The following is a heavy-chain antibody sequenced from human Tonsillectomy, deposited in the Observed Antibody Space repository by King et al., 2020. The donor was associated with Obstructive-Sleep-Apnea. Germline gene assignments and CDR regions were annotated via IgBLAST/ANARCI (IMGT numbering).Heavy chain of an antibody. Sequence: PLQESGPGLVKPSETLSLTCTVSGGSISSNYWSWVRQPPGKGLEWIGYIYYSGSTTYNPSLKSRVTISVDTSKNQFSLQLSSVTAADTAVYYCAKIVGSDSYGRNDAFDIWGQGTMVTVSS. J-gene: IGHJ3*02. CDR1: GGSISSNY. V-gene: IGHV4-59*01. D-gene: IGHD5-18*01. CDR3: AKIVGSDSYGRNDAFDI. CDR2: IYYSGST.